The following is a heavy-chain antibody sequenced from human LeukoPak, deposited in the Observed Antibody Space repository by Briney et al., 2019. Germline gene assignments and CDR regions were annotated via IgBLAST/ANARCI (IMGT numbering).Heavy chain of an antibody. D-gene: IGHD3-22*01. J-gene: IGHJ4*02. CDR3: AKASAMIVVVSKHFDY. CDR1: GFTFSSYE. CDR2: ISSSGSTI. V-gene: IGHV3-48*03. Sequence: GGSLRLSCAASGFTFSSYEMNWVRQAPGKGLEWVSYISSSGSTIYYADSVKGRFTISRDIAKNSLYLQMNSLRAEDTAVYYCAKASAMIVVVSKHFDYWGQGTLVTVSS.